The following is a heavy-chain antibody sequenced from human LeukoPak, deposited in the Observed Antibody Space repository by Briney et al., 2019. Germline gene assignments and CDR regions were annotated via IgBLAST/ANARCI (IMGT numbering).Heavy chain of an antibody. CDR2: MSGSGGDI. CDR1: GFTFSSYA. Sequence: GGSLRLSCAASGFTFSSYAMNWVRQAPGRGLEWVSAMSGSGGDIYYTESVKGRFSISRDNSKNTVYLQMNSLRAEDTAVYYCAKGAYSDYVWGSNSYFDYCGQGTLVTVSS. V-gene: IGHV3-23*01. D-gene: IGHD3-16*02. CDR3: AKGAYSDYVWGSNSYFDY. J-gene: IGHJ4*02.